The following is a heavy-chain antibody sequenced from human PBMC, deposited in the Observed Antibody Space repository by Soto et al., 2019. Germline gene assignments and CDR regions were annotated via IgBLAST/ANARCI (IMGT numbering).Heavy chain of an antibody. V-gene: IGHV1-69*01. CDR3: ASSYCTSGYGDW. J-gene: IGHJ4*02. Sequence: QVQLVQSGAEVKKPGSSVKVSCRASGGTFNNYAVTWVRQAPGQGLAWMGGTLPVSGTANYSQPFQGRVRITADESTNTVYLELSSLRSEDTAMYYCASSYCTSGYGDWGGQGTLGTVSS. CDR2: TLPVSGTA. CDR1: GGTFNNYA. D-gene: IGHD3-10*01.